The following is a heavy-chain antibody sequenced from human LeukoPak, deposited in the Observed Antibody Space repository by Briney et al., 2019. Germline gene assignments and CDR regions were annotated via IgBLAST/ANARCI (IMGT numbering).Heavy chain of an antibody. CDR1: GGSISSYY. J-gene: IGHJ3*02. Sequence: PSETLSLTCTASGGSISSYYWSWIRQAAEKGLEWIGRIYTSGSTNYNPSLKSRVTISVDTSKSQFFLKLSAVAASDTAVYYCASSIVVVVAATQDDAFDIWGQGKMVTVSS. CDR3: ASSIVVVVAATQDDAFDI. V-gene: IGHV4-4*07. CDR2: IYTSGST. D-gene: IGHD2-15*01.